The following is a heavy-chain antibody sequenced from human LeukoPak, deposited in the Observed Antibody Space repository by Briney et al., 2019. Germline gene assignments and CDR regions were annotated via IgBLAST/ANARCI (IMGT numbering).Heavy chain of an antibody. V-gene: IGHV4-59*01. Sequence: SETLSLTCTVSGGSISSYCWSWIRQPPGKGLEWIGYIFYSGSTNYNPSLKSRVTISVDTSKNQFSLKLSSVTAADTAVYYCARAAWYYDSSGYYFPGPVDYWGQGTLVTVSS. CDR2: IFYSGST. CDR3: ARAAWYYDSSGYYFPGPVDY. CDR1: GGSISSYC. J-gene: IGHJ4*02. D-gene: IGHD3-22*01.